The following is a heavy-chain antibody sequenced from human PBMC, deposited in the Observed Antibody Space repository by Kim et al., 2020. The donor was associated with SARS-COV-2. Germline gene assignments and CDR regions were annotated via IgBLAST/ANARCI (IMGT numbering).Heavy chain of an antibody. D-gene: IGHD6-19*01. J-gene: IGHJ4*02. CDR3: ARTVAGTLDY. V-gene: IGHV4-59*01. Sequence: TNYTPSLQSRVTISVDTSKNQFSLKLSSVTAADTAVYYCARTVAGTLDYWGQGTLVTVSS. CDR2: T.